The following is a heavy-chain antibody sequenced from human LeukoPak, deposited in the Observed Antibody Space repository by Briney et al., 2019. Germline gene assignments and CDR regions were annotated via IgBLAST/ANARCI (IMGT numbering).Heavy chain of an antibody. CDR3: ARGSGYSYAPVDYYYYYMDV. J-gene: IGHJ6*03. D-gene: IGHD5-18*01. Sequence: ASVKVSCKASGGTFSSYAISWVRQAPGQGLEWMGGIIPIFGTANYAQKFQGRVTITADESTSTAYMELSSLRSEDTAVCYCARGSGYSYAPVDYYYYYMDVWGKGTTVTVSS. V-gene: IGHV1-69*13. CDR2: IIPIFGTA. CDR1: GGTFSSYA.